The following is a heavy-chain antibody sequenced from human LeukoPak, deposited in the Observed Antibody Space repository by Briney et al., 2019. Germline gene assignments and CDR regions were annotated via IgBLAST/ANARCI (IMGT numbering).Heavy chain of an antibody. V-gene: IGHV3-53*01. J-gene: IGHJ4*02. CDR3: ATNRDCSSTSCYPNFDY. CDR2: IYSGGST. D-gene: IGHD2-2*01. CDR1: GFTVSSNY. Sequence: AGGSLRLSCAASGFTVSSNYMSWVRQAPGKGLEWVSVIYSGGSTYYADSVKGRFTISRDNSKNTLYLQMNSLRAEDTAVYYCATNRDCSSTSCYPNFDYWGQGTLVTVSS.